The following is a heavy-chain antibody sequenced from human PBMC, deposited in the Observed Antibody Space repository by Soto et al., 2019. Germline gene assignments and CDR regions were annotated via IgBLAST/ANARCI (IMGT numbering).Heavy chain of an antibody. D-gene: IGHD4-4*01. CDR1: GGSISSYY. Sequence: PSETLSLTCTVSGGSISSYYWSWIRQPPGKGLEWIGYIYYSGSTNYNPSLKSRVTISVDTSKNQFSLKLSSVTAADTAVYYCARARLQAYYFDYWGKGTLVTVPS. CDR2: IYYSGST. V-gene: IGHV4-59*01. J-gene: IGHJ4*02. CDR3: ARARLQAYYFDY.